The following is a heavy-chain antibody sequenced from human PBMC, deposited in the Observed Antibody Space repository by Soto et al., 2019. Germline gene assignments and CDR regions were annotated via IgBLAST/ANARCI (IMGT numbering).Heavy chain of an antibody. Sequence: GASVKVPCKASGYTFTSYYMHWVRQAPGQGLEWMGIINLSGGSTSHAQKLQGRVTMTRDTSTSTVYMELGSLGSEDTAVYYCARVEFAHPLAYDYWGQGTLVTVSS. CDR2: INLSGGST. CDR1: GYTFTSYY. D-gene: IGHD3-16*02. J-gene: IGHJ4*02. CDR3: ARVEFAHPLAYDY. V-gene: IGHV1-46*01.